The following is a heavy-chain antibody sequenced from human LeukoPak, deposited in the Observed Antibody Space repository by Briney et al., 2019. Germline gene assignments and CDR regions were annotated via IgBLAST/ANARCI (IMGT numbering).Heavy chain of an antibody. J-gene: IGHJ4*02. CDR3: AAIARGYYFDY. Sequence: SETLSLTCTVSGGSISSYYWSWIRQPPGKGLEWIGYIYYSGHTNYNPSLKSRVTISVDTSKNQFSLNLSSVTAADTAVYYCAAIARGYYFDYWGQGTLVTVSS. CDR2: IYYSGHT. D-gene: IGHD3-10*01. CDR1: GGSISSYY. V-gene: IGHV4-59*01.